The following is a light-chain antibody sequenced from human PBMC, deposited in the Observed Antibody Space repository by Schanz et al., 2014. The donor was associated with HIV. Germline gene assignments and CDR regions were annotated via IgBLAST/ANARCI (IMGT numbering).Light chain of an antibody. J-gene: IGKJ2*01. V-gene: IGKV1-39*01. CDR3: QQSYTKPYT. CDR2: AAS. CDR1: QTISYY. Sequence: DIQMTQSPPTLAASVGDRVTITCRASQTISYYLSWFQQKPGKAPNLLIYAASSLQSGVPSRFSGSGSGTDFTLTISSLQPEDFATYYCQQSYTKPYTFGQGTKLEIK.